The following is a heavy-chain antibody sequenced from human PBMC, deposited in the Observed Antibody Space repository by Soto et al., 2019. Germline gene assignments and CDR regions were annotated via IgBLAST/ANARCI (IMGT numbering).Heavy chain of an antibody. V-gene: IGHV1-3*05. Sequence: QVQLVQSGAEEKKPGASVKVSCKASGYTFTSYAMHWVRQAPGQRLEWMGRINAGNGNTKYSKKFKGRVTITRETAASTDYMEMSSLRSEDKAVYYCARGIATYYFDYWGQGSLVTVSS. D-gene: IGHD6-13*01. J-gene: IGHJ4*02. CDR3: ARGIATYYFDY. CDR2: INAGNGNT. CDR1: GYTFTSYA.